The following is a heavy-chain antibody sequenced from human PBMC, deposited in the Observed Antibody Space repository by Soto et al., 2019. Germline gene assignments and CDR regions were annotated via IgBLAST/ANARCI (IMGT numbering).Heavy chain of an antibody. V-gene: IGHV1-69*13. CDR2: IIPIFGTA. CDR1: GGTSSSYA. CDR3: ARGGYDVRYYYYYAMDV. J-gene: IGHJ6*02. D-gene: IGHD1-1*01. Sequence: SVKVSCKASGGTSSSYAISWVRQAPGQGLEWMGGIIPIFGTANYAQKFQGRVTITADESTSTAYMELSSLRSEDTAVFYCARGGYDVRYYYYYAMDVWGQGTTVTVSS.